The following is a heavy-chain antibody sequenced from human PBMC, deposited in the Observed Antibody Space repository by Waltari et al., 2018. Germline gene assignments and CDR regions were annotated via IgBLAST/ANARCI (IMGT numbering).Heavy chain of an antibody. D-gene: IGHD3-9*01. CDR3: AKVGPPNDSYYDILTPFDY. CDR1: GFTFSSYA. V-gene: IGHV3-23*01. J-gene: IGHJ4*02. Sequence: EVQLLESGGGLVQPGGSLRLSCAASGFTFSSYAMSWVRQAPGKGLEWVSAISGSGGSTYYADSVKGRFTISRDNSKNTLYLQMNSLRAEDTAVYYCAKVGPPNDSYYDILTPFDYWGQGTLVTVSS. CDR2: ISGSGGST.